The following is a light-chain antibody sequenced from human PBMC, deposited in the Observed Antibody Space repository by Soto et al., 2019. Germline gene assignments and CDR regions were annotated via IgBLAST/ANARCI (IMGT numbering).Light chain of an antibody. CDR1: PSVSHTPNDKNY. J-gene: IGKJ4*01. V-gene: IGKV4-1*01. CDR2: WAS. Sequence: DIVMTQSPAYMAVSLAERVTINCKSSPSVSHTPNDKNYLGWYQPKPGQPPRLLIYWASTRESGVPDRFSGSGSGTDFTLTISSLQAEDFAIYYCQQSYTIPLTFGEGTKVDIK. CDR3: QQSYTIPLT.